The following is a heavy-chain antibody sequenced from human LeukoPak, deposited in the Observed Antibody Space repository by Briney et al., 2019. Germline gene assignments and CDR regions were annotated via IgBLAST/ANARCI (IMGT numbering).Heavy chain of an antibody. V-gene: IGHV3-20*04. Sequence: PGGSLRLSCTASGFAFAEHGMSWVRQVPGKGLEWVSGINWSGGSTGYADPLRGRFPISRHNAKNAFDLQMDRLRAEGTALYYCASAPIISPFYLDYWGQGTLVTVPS. D-gene: IGHD3-10*01. CDR1: GFAFAEHG. CDR2: INWSGGST. J-gene: IGHJ4*02. CDR3: ASAPIISPFYLDY.